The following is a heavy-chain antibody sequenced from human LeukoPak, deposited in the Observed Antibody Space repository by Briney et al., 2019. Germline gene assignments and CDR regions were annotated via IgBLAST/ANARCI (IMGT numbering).Heavy chain of an antibody. CDR2: IWYDGSKK. Sequence: GGSLRLSCAASGFTFSSHGMHWVRQAPGRGLEWVALIWYDGSKKNYADSVKGRFTISRDDSKSTLYLQINSLRAEDTAVYYCAKDLSYGSNWFDPWGQGTLVTVSS. J-gene: IGHJ5*02. CDR3: AKDLSYGSNWFDP. V-gene: IGHV3-33*06. D-gene: IGHD5-18*01. CDR1: GFTFSSHG.